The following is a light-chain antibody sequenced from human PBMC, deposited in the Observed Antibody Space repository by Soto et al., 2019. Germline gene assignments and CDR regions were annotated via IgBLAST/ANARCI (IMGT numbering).Light chain of an antibody. J-gene: IGKJ2*01. V-gene: IGKV3-20*01. Sequence: EIVLTQSPGTLSLSPGERATLSCRASQSVSSSYLAWYQQKPGQAPRLLIYGASSRATGIPDRFRGSGSGTDFPLTLSRLEPEDFAVYYCQQYGRSPNTFGQGTKLELK. CDR3: QQYGRSPNT. CDR2: GAS. CDR1: QSVSSSY.